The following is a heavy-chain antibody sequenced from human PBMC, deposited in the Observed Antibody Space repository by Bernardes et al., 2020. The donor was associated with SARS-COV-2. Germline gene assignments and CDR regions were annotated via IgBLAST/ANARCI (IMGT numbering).Heavy chain of an antibody. D-gene: IGHD3-22*01. Sequence: ASMKVSCKAFGYTFNSYTINWVRQAPGQGLEWMGWISGYNGKTNYAQKLQGRLTMTTDTSTGTAYMELRSLRSDDTAVYYCARVLVSYYYDKCYDYWGQGTLVTVSS. CDR2: ISGYNGKT. CDR1: GYTFNSYT. V-gene: IGHV1-18*04. CDR3: ARVLVSYYYDKCYDY. J-gene: IGHJ4*02.